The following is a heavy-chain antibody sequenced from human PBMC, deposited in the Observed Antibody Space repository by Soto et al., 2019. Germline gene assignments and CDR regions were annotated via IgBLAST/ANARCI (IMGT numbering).Heavy chain of an antibody. J-gene: IGHJ4*02. CDR3: AREAINRGWSGGRKYYFDY. CDR1: GFTCSNDA. CDR2: ISGSGDST. V-gene: IGHV3-23*01. Sequence: GGSLRLSYAASGFTCSNDAMSWVRQARGKWLEGVSAISGSGDSTYDADSVKGRFTIYRDNSKNSLHLQMDSLRAEDTDLYYCAREAINRGWSGGRKYYFDYWGQGTPVTVSS. D-gene: IGHD6-19*01.